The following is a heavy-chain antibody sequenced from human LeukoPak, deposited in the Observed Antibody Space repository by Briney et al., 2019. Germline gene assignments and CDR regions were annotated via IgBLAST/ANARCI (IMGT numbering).Heavy chain of an antibody. D-gene: IGHD6-6*01. CDR1: SGSISSSSYY. J-gene: IGHJ6*03. Sequence: SETLSLTCTVSSGSISSSSYYWGWIRQPPGKGLEWIGSIYYNGSTHYNPSLKSRVTMSVDTSKNQFSLRLSSVTAADTAFYYCARQSIAARGYYYYLDVWGKGTTVTVSS. CDR3: ARQSIAARGYYYYLDV. V-gene: IGHV4-39*01. CDR2: IYYNGST.